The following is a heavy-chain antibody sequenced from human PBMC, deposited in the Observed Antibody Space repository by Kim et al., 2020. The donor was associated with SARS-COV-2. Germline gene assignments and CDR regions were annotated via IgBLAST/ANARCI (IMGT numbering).Heavy chain of an antibody. CDR1: GYSFTTYW. D-gene: IGHD3-16*01. J-gene: IGHJ6*02. Sequence: GESLKISCKGSGYSFTTYWIGWVRQMPGKGLEWMGIIYPGDSDTRYSPSFQGQVTISADKSISTAYLQWSSLKASDTAMYFCARTGGGVAESLYGAYGVDVWGQGTTVTVSS. V-gene: IGHV5-51*01. CDR2: IYPGDSDT. CDR3: ARTGGGVAESLYGAYGVDV.